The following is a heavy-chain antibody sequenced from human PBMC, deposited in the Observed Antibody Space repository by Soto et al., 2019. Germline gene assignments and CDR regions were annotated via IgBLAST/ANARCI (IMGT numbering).Heavy chain of an antibody. CDR1: GYTFKSFY. J-gene: IGHJ5*02. Sequence: QVQLVQSGAEVKKPGASVKVSCTASGYTFKSFYMHWVRQAPGQGLEWIGMINPTDCSVSFAQKFQDRVTLTTDRPTSTVYMELSSLTREDTAVYFCARDFGRHGAVDTTGWFDPWGQGTLVTVSS. V-gene: IGHV1-46*02. D-gene: IGHD3-3*01. CDR3: ARDFGRHGAVDTTGWFDP. CDR2: INPTDCSV.